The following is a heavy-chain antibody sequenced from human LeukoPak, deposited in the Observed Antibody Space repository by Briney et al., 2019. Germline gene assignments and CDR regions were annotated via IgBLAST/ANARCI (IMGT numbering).Heavy chain of an antibody. CDR1: CHSISSGVYC. CDR3: ARGIAAAGNWLDP. J-gene: IGHJ5*02. V-gene: IGHV4-30-2*01. Sequence: TLSLTCTVSCHSISSGVYCWSCLRQPRGKGLEWIGYIYHAGSTYYNPSLKSPATISVDRSKNHFSLKLCSVTTPDTAVYYCARGIAAAGNWLDPWGQGTLVTV. CDR2: IYHAGST. D-gene: IGHD6-13*01.